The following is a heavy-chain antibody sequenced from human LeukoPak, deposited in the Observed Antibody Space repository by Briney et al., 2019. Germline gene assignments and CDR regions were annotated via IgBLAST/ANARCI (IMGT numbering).Heavy chain of an antibody. D-gene: IGHD6-13*01. Sequence: SETLSLTCAVYGGSFSGYYWCWIRQPPGKGLEWIGEINHSGSTNYNPSLKSRVTISVDTSKNQFSLKLSSVTAADTAVYYCARGPYSSRHFDYWGQGTLVTVSS. CDR3: ARGPYSSRHFDY. CDR2: INHSGST. CDR1: GGSFSGYY. J-gene: IGHJ4*02. V-gene: IGHV4-34*01.